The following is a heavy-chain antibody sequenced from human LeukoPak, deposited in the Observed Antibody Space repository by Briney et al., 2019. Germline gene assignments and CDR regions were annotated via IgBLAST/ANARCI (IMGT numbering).Heavy chain of an antibody. J-gene: IGHJ4*02. Sequence: GSLRLSCAASGFTFSSYSMNWVRQAPGKGLEWASSISSSSSYIYYADSVKGRFTISRDNAKNSPYLQMNSLRAEDTAVYYCARTGDDYGGELDYWGQGTLVTVSS. CDR1: GFTFSSYS. CDR2: ISSSSSYI. CDR3: ARTGDDYGGELDY. D-gene: IGHD4-23*01. V-gene: IGHV3-21*01.